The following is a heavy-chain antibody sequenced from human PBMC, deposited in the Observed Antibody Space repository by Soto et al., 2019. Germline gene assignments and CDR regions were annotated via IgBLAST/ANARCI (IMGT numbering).Heavy chain of an antibody. J-gene: IGHJ4*02. V-gene: IGHV1-3*01. CDR1: GYTFTSYA. Sequence: ASVKVSCKASGYTFTSYAMHWVRQAPGQRLEWMGWINAGNGNTKYSQKFQGRVTITRDTSASTAYMELSSLRSEDTAVYYCFWMNRYCTNGVCYPGFSDYWGQGTLVTVSS. D-gene: IGHD2-8*01. CDR2: INAGNGNT. CDR3: FWMNRYCTNGVCYPGFSDY.